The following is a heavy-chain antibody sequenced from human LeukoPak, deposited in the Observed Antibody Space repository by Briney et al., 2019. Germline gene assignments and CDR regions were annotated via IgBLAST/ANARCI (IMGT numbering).Heavy chain of an antibody. V-gene: IGHV4-39*01. CDR1: GGSISSSSYY. J-gene: IGHJ3*02. D-gene: IGHD3-10*01. Sequence: PSETLSLTCTVSGGSISSSSYYWGWIRQPPGKGLEWIGSIYYGGITYYNPSLKSRVTISVDTSKNQFSLEMRSVTAADTAVYYCARHRGYYGSGSYNNMRDALDIWGQGTTVIVSS. CDR2: IYYGGIT. CDR3: ARHRGYYGSGSYNNMRDALDI.